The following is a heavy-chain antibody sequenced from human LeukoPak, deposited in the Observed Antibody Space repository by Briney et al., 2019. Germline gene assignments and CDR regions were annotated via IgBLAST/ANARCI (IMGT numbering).Heavy chain of an antibody. Sequence: GGSLRLSCAATGLTLSSYCMIWVRQPPGKGLEWVSSRSSSSRNMYDGDSVKGRFTISRDNAKNSLYLQMNSLRAEDTAVYYCAREWAYDSNAFDIWGQGTMVTVSS. D-gene: IGHD3-22*01. J-gene: IGHJ3*02. V-gene: IGHV3-21*01. CDR3: AREWAYDSNAFDI. CDR1: GLTLSSYC. CDR2: RSSSSRNM.